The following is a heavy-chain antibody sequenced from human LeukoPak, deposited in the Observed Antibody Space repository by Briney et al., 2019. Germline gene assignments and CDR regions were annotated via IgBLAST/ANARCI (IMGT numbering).Heavy chain of an antibody. CDR1: GYTFTGYY. CDR3: ARANRREYQLLFGY. Sequence: ASVKVSCKASGYTFTGYYMHWVRQAPGQGLEWMGWINPNSGGTNYAQKFQGRVTMTRDTSISTAYMELSRLRSDYTAVYYCARANRREYQLLFGYWGQGTLVTVSS. D-gene: IGHD2-2*01. CDR2: INPNSGGT. V-gene: IGHV1-2*02. J-gene: IGHJ4*02.